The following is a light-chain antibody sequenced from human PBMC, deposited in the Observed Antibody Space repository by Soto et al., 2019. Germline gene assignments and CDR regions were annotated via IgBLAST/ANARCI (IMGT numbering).Light chain of an antibody. Sequence: EIVMTQSPATLSASPGERATLSCRASQSVSSDLAWYQQKLGQAPRLLIYGASTRATGIPARFSGSGSGTEFTLTISSLQSEDFAVYYCQQYNNWPPYTFGQGTILEF. CDR1: QSVSSD. V-gene: IGKV3-15*01. CDR3: QQYNNWPPYT. CDR2: GAS. J-gene: IGKJ2*01.